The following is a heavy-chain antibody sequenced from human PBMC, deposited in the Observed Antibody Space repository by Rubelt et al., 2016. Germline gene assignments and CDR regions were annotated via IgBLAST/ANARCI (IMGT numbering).Heavy chain of an antibody. CDR3: AKDRDDYGDPEAFDI. CDR2: IRGSDGGT. CDR1: GFTFSIYA. D-gene: IGHD4-17*01. J-gene: IGHJ3*02. V-gene: IGHV3-23*01. Sequence: EVQMLESGGGLVQAGGSLRLSCAASGFTFSIYAMTWVRQAPGKGLEWVSSIRGSDGGTYYADSVKGRFTISRDNSKNMLYLRMNNLRAEDTALYYCAKDRDDYGDPEAFDIWGQGTMVSVSS.